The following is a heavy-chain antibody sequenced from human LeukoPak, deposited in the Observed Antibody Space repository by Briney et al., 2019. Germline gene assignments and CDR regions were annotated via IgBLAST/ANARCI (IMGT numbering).Heavy chain of an antibody. V-gene: IGHV3-23*01. CDR2: ISGSGGST. Sequence: PGGSLRLSCAASGFTFSSYAMSWVRQAPGKGLEWDSAISGSGGSTYYADSVKGRFTISRDNAKNSLYLQMNSLRAEDTAVYYCARDQDQWEPLVYWGQGTLVTVSS. CDR1: GFTFSSYA. D-gene: IGHD1-26*01. J-gene: IGHJ4*02. CDR3: ARDQDQWEPLVY.